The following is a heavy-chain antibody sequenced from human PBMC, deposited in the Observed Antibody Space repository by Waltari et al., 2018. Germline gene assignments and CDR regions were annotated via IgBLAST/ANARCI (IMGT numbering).Heavy chain of an antibody. Sequence: QLVEAGGGLVKPGGSLRHPCAAPGCTFTNPWMRWVRQAPGKGLEWVGRIQRNTDGGTTDYAAPVKGRFTISRDDSKTTVFLQMNSLKSEDTAVYYCTTDTPYLNYMDVWGRGTTVTVSS. J-gene: IGHJ6*03. CDR2: IQRNTDGGTT. CDR3: TTDTPYLNYMDV. D-gene: IGHD2-15*01. V-gene: IGHV3-15*01. CDR1: GCTFTNPW.